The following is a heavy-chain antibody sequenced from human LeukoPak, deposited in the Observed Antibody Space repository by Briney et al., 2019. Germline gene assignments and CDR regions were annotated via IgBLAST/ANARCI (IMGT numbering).Heavy chain of an antibody. D-gene: IGHD3-10*01. V-gene: IGHV1-69*05. J-gene: IGHJ5*02. Sequence: SVKVSCKASGGSFRTYPISWVRQAPGQGLEWMGGLTQFFRRTDYTQKFQGRLTITTDESSSTAYMELSDLRSDDTAIYYCATSESGRSWDWFAPWGQGTLVTVSS. CDR3: ATSESGRSWDWFAP. CDR1: GGSFRTYP. CDR2: LTQFFRRT.